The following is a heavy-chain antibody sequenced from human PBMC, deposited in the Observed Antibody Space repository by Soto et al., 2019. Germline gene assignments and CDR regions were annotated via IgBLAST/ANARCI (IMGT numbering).Heavy chain of an antibody. D-gene: IGHD2-2*01. CDR2: INQSANT. Sequence: QVHLQQWGAGVLKPSETLSLTCAVSGGSFSGYYWTWIRQIPGKGLEWIGEINQSANTKYNPSLMSRVTMSVDTSRNQFSLKLRSVTAADTAVYYCARPSYALNWDFHYGMQAWGQGTSVTVSS. CDR3: ARPSYALNWDFHYGMQA. J-gene: IGHJ6*02. V-gene: IGHV4-34*01. CDR1: GGSFSGYY.